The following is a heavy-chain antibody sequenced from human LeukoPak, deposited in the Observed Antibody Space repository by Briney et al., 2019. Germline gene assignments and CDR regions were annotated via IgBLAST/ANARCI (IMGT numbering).Heavy chain of an antibody. Sequence: RASVKVSCKASGYTFTSYDINWVRQAPGQGLEWMGWMNPNSGNTGYAQKFQGRVTMTRNTSISTAYMELSSLRSEDTAVYYCARSDYYSSSSHRYYYYYYGMDVWGQGTTVTVSS. D-gene: IGHD6-6*01. CDR3: ARSDYYSSSSHRYYYYYYGMDV. V-gene: IGHV1-8*01. CDR2: MNPNSGNT. J-gene: IGHJ6*02. CDR1: GYTFTSYD.